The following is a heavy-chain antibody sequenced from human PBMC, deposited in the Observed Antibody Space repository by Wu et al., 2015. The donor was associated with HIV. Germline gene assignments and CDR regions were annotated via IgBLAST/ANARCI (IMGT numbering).Heavy chain of an antibody. CDR3: ARRGQGGQVGGSGRGVVRTP. V-gene: IGHV1-18*01. Sequence: QVQLVQSGAEVKKPAASVKVSCKASGYTFTSYGISWVRQAPGQGLEWMGWISAYNGNTNYAQKLQGRVTMTTDTSTSTAYMELRSLRSDDTAVYYCARRGQGGQVGGSGRGVVRTPWGQGTLVTVSS. J-gene: IGHJ5*02. CDR2: ISAYNGNT. CDR1: GYTFTSYG. D-gene: IGHD3-10*01.